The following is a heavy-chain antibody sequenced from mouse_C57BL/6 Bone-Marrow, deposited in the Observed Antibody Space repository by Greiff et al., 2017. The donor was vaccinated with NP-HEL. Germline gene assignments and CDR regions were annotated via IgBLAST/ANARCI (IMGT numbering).Heavy chain of an antibody. CDR2: IHPNSGST. CDR1: GYTFTSYW. J-gene: IGHJ2*01. CDR3: ARSRIITTVGYYFDY. Sequence: VQLQQPGAELVKPGASVKLSCKASGYTFTSYWMHWVKQRPGQGLEWIGMIHPNSGSTNYNEKFKSKATLTVDKSSSTAYMQLSSLTSEDSAVYYCARSRIITTVGYYFDYWGQGTTLTVSS. D-gene: IGHD1-1*01. V-gene: IGHV1-64*01.